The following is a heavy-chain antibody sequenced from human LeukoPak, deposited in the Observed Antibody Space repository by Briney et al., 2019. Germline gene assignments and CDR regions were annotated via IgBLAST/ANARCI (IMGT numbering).Heavy chain of an antibody. CDR2: ISGSGGST. V-gene: IGHV3-23*01. D-gene: IGHD2-8*01. J-gene: IGHJ4*02. Sequence: GGSLRLSCAASGFTFSSYAMSWVRQAPGKGLEWVSAISGSGGSTYYADSVKGRFTISRDNSKNTLYLQMNSLRAEDTAVYYCAKDGGYCTNGVCLHDFDYWGQGPLVTVSS. CDR1: GFTFSSYA. CDR3: AKDGGYCTNGVCLHDFDY.